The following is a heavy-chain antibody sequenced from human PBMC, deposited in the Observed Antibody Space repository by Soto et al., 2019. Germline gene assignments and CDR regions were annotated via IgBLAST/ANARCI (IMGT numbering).Heavy chain of an antibody. D-gene: IGHD6-19*01. CDR3: ARATGGSDWAWVAY. CDR1: AFTVSSYY. CDR2: IYSDGTT. V-gene: IGHV3-53*01. J-gene: IGHJ4*02. Sequence: EVQLVESGGDLIQPGGSLRLSCAASAFTVSSYYMTWVRQPPGKGLEWVSVIYSDGTTYYADSVEGRFTTSRDNSKVTLYLQMNSLRAEDTALYSCARATGGSDWAWVAYWGQGTLVTVSS.